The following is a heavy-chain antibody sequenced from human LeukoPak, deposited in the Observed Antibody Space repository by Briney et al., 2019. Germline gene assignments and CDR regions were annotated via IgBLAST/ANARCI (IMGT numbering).Heavy chain of an antibody. CDR2: ISNNGGST. Sequence: GGSLRLSCEASGFTFSSYTGFWVRQAPGKGLEYVSAISNNGGSTYYANSVKGRFTISRDDSKNTLYLQMGSLRAEEMAVYYCGRETARDGLNFWGQGTLVTVSS. CDR1: GFTFSSYT. CDR3: GRETARDGLNF. D-gene: IGHD5-24*01. V-gene: IGHV3-64*01. J-gene: IGHJ4*02.